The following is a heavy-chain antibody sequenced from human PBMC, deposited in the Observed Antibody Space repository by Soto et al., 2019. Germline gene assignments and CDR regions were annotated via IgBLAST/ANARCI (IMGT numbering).Heavy chain of an antibody. V-gene: IGHV1-2*02. Sequence: ASVKVSCKASGYTFTAYYIHWVRQAPGQGLEWMGEISPNSGGTKYSQKFQGRVTMTRDTSITTVYMELSNLSPDDTAVYYCGKGRSGDVGVFYWGQGTLVTVS. D-gene: IGHD1-26*01. J-gene: IGHJ4*02. CDR2: ISPNSGGT. CDR1: GYTFTAYY. CDR3: GKGRSGDVGVFY.